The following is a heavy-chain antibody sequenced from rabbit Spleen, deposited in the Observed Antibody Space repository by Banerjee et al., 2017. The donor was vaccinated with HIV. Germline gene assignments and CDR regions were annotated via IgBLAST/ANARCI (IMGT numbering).Heavy chain of an antibody. J-gene: IGHJ6*01. V-gene: IGHV1S45*01. D-gene: IGHD6-1*01. Sequence: LEESGGGLVKPGGTLTLTCTVSGFSFSSNWICWVRQAPGKGLECIACIYGGSSGSTYYANWAKGRFTISKTSSTTVTLEVTSLTGADTSTYFCGRAGNAWDAIGLWGQGTLVTVS. CDR3: GRAGNAWDAIGL. CDR2: IYGGSSGST. CDR1: GFSFSSNW.